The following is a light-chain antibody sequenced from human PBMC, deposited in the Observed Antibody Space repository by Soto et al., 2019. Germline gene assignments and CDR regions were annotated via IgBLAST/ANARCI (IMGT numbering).Light chain of an antibody. J-gene: IGKJ1*01. V-gene: IGKV3-20*01. CDR1: QSVSSSY. Sequence: EIVLTQSPGTLSLSPGERATLSCRASQSVSSSYLAWYQQKPGQAPRLLIYGASRRATGIPDGFSGSGSGTDFTLTISRLEPEDFEVYYGQQYGSSPRTFGQGTKVEIK. CDR3: QQYGSSPRT. CDR2: GAS.